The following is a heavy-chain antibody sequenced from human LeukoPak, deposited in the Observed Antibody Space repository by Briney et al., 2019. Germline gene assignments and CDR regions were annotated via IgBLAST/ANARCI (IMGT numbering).Heavy chain of an antibody. CDR3: ARSYTYYYDSSGYSGFDY. CDR2: IIPILGIA. Sequence: SVKVSCKASGGTFSSYAISWVRQAPGQGLEWMGRIIPILGIANYAQKFQGRVTITADKSTSTAYMELSSLRSEDTAVYYCARSYTYYYDSSGYSGFDYWGQGTLVTVSS. V-gene: IGHV1-69*04. D-gene: IGHD3-22*01. J-gene: IGHJ4*02. CDR1: GGTFSSYA.